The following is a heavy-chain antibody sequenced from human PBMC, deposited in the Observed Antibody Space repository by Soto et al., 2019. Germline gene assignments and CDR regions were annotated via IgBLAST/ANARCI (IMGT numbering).Heavy chain of an antibody. V-gene: IGHV3-73*01. Sequence: EEQVVESGGGWVQPGGSLKLSCAGSGFSFSDYAIHWVRQASGKGLEWVGRIKNRANNYATASAASLKGRFTVSRDDSTNTAYLQMNSLETDDTAVYYCTRLSEGAYYHYGMNVWGQGTTVTVSS. CDR1: GFSFSDYA. CDR2: IKNRANNYAT. CDR3: TRLSEGAYYHYGMNV. D-gene: IGHD1-26*01. J-gene: IGHJ6*02.